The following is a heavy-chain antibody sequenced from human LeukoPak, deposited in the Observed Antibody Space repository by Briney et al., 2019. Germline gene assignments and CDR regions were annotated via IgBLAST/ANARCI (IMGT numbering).Heavy chain of an antibody. Sequence: ASXKVSCKASGYTFTDYYMHWVRQAPGQGLEWMGRINPNSGGTSSARKFQGRVTVTRDTSISTVYMELSRLTSDDTAVYYCARSPSGWYGDYWGQGTLVTVSS. V-gene: IGHV1-2*06. CDR2: INPNSGGT. D-gene: IGHD6-19*01. CDR3: ARSPSGWYGDY. J-gene: IGHJ4*02. CDR1: GYTFTDYY.